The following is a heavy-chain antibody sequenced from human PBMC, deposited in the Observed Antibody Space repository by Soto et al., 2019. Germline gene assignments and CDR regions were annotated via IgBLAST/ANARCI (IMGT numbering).Heavy chain of an antibody. CDR2: ISAYTGKT. CDR3: ARDLDSGSYYFDY. CDR1: GYTFSSYG. Sequence: QVQLVQSGAEVKKPGASXXXXXXASGYTFSSYGIXXXRQAPGQGLEWMGWISAYTGKTNYAQKLQGRVTMTTDTSTSTAYMEVRSLRSDDTAVYYCARDLDSGSYYFDYWGQGTLVTVSS. V-gene: IGHV1-18*04. D-gene: IGHD1-26*01. J-gene: IGHJ4*02.